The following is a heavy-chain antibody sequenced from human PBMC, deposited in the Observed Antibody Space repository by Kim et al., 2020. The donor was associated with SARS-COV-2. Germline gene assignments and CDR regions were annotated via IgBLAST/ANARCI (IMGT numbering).Heavy chain of an antibody. Sequence: SETLSLTCTVSGGSISSGGYYWSWIRQHPGKGLEWIGYIYYSGSTYYNPSLKSRVTIPVDTPKNQFSLKLSSVTAADTAVYYCARATSITMIVVVINAFDSWGQGTMVTVSS. CDR3: ARATSITMIVVVINAFDS. CDR1: GGSISSGGYY. V-gene: IGHV4-31*02. CDR2: IYYSGST. J-gene: IGHJ3*02. D-gene: IGHD3-22*01.